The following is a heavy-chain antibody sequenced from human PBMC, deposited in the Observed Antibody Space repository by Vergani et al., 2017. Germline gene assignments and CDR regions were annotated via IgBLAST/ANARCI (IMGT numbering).Heavy chain of an antibody. D-gene: IGHD2-21*01. V-gene: IGHV3-23*01. Sequence: EVRLLESGGGLVQPGGSLRLSCAASGFTFNIYAMSWVRQAPGKGLEWVSTITYNGGHTYYADSVTGRFTISRDNSKNTLFLQLKTLRAEDTAFYYCADLYGDDGFSPFWGQGTLVTVSS. CDR2: ITYNGGHT. CDR1: GFTFNIYA. CDR3: ADLYGDDGFSPF. J-gene: IGHJ4*02.